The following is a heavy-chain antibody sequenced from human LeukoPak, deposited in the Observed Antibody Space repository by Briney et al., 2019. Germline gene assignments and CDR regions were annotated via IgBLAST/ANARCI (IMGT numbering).Heavy chain of an antibody. V-gene: IGHV4-59*08. J-gene: IGHJ3*02. CDR2: IYYSGST. CDR1: GGSISSYY. Sequence: SETLSLTCTVSGGSISSYYWSWIRQPPGKGLEWIGYIYYSGSTNYNPSLKSRVTISVDTSKNQFSLKLSSVTAADTAVYYYARGATYYYDSSGHSNSDDAFDIWGQGTMVTVSS. CDR3: ARGATYYYDSSGHSNSDDAFDI. D-gene: IGHD3-22*01.